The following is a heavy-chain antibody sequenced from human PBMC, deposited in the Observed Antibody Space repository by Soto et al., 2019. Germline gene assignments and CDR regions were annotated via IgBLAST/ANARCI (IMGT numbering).Heavy chain of an antibody. Sequence: GGSLRLSCTASGFTFSSYAMSWVRQAPGKGLEWVSAISGSGGSTYYADSVKGRFTISRDNSKNTLYLQMNSLRAEDTAVYYCAKDKGSSGWYGTWGQGTLVTVSS. CDR2: ISGSGGST. CDR1: GFTFSSYA. D-gene: IGHD6-19*01. J-gene: IGHJ5*02. V-gene: IGHV3-23*01. CDR3: AKDKGSSGWYGT.